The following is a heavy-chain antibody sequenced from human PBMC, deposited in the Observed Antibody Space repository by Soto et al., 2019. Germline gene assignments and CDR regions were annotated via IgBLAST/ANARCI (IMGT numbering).Heavy chain of an antibody. CDR1: GFTFTNYW. J-gene: IGHJ3*01. CDR2: IKQDGSQK. Sequence: PGGSLRLSCGASGFTFTNYWMSWVRQAPGKGLQWVANIKQDGSQKWYVDSVKGRFTISRDNAKTSLYLQMNSLRVEDTAVYYCVRGDFHDSSGPFSDAFDVWGQGIMVTVSS. V-gene: IGHV3-7*04. D-gene: IGHD3-22*01. CDR3: VRGDFHDSSGPFSDAFDV.